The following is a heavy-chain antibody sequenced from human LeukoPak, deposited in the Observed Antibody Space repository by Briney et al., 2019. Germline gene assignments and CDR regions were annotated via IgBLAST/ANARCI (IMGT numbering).Heavy chain of an antibody. D-gene: IGHD6-13*01. CDR1: GFTFSSYA. CDR2: ISGSGGST. CDR3: ARDTSSSWYQGWFDP. Sequence: GGSLRLSCAASGFTFSSYAMSWVRQAPGKGLEWVSAISGSGGSTYYADSVKGRFTISRDNSKNTLYLQMNSLRAEDTAVYYCARDTSSSWYQGWFDPWGQGTLVTVSS. V-gene: IGHV3-23*01. J-gene: IGHJ5*02.